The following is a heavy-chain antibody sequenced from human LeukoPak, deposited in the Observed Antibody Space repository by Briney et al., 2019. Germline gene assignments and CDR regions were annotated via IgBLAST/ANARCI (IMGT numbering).Heavy chain of an antibody. CDR2: INPNSGGT. CDR1: GYTSTNYY. CDR3: ARDNDILTGYVNLDY. V-gene: IGHV1-2*02. D-gene: IGHD3-9*01. J-gene: IGHJ4*02. Sequence: ASVKVSCKASGYTSTNYYMHWVRQAPGQGLEWMGWINPNSGGTNYAQKFQGRVTMTRDTSISTAYMELSRLRSDDTAVYYCARDNDILTGYVNLDYWGQGTLVTVSS.